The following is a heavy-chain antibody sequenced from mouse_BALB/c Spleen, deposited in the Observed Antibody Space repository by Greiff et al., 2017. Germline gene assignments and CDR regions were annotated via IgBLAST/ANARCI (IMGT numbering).Heavy chain of an antibody. D-gene: IGHD1-2*01. Sequence: EVQRVESGGGLVQPKGSLKLSCAASGFTFNTYAMNWVRQAPGKGLEWVARIRSKSNNYATYYADSVKDRFTISRDDSQSMLYLQMNNLKTEDTAMYYCVRHEDYYGSYYAMDYWGQGTSVTVSS. CDR2: IRSKSNNYAT. CDR3: VRHEDYYGSYYAMDY. J-gene: IGHJ4*01. V-gene: IGHV10-1*02. CDR1: GFTFNTYA.